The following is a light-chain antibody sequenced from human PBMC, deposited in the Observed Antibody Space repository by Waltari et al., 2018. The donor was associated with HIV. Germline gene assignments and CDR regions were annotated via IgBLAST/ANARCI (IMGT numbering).Light chain of an antibody. J-gene: IGKJ2*01. Sequence: DIQMTQSPSSLSASVGDRVTITCRASQSISSYLNWYKQKPGKAPKLLIYAASSLQSGVPSRLSGSGSGTDFTLIISSLQPEDFATYYCQQSYTTPHTFGQGTKLEI. CDR3: QQSYTTPHT. CDR2: AAS. V-gene: IGKV1-39*01. CDR1: QSISSY.